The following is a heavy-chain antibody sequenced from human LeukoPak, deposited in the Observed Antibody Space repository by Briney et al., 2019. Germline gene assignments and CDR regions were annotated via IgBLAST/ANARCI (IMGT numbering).Heavy chain of an antibody. CDR1: GYTFTSHL. CDR2: ISGHNGNT. Sequence: ASVKVSCKASGYTFTSHLISWVRPVPGQGLEWMGWISGHNGNTDYAQKFKDRVTLTTDTSTNTGYMELRSLRSDDTAVYYCAREYGSGSYTGIDYWGQGTLVTVSS. CDR3: AREYGSGSYTGIDY. V-gene: IGHV1-18*01. D-gene: IGHD3-10*01. J-gene: IGHJ4*02.